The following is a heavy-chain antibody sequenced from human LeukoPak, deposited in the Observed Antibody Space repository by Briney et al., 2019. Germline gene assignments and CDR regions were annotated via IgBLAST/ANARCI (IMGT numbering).Heavy chain of an antibody. Sequence: SETLSLTCTVSGGSISTYYWSWIRQPPGKGLEWIGYIYYSGSTYYNPSLKGRVTISVDTSKNQFSLKLSSVTAADTAVYYCASEKDYYGSGYFDYWGQGTLVTVSS. CDR3: ASEKDYYGSGYFDY. D-gene: IGHD3-10*01. J-gene: IGHJ4*02. CDR2: IYYSGST. V-gene: IGHV4-59*12. CDR1: GGSISTYY.